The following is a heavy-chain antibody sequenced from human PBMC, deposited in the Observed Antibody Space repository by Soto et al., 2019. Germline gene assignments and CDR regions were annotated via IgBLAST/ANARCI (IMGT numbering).Heavy chain of an antibody. CDR2: INAGNGNT. V-gene: IGHV1-3*01. Sequence: GASVKVSCKASGYTFTSYAMHWVRQAPGQRLEWMGWINAGNGNTKYSQKFQGRVTITRDTSASTAYMELSSLRSEDTAVYYCARDRGYCSGGSCPRSWFDPWGQGTLVTVSS. CDR1: GYTFTSYA. J-gene: IGHJ5*02. D-gene: IGHD2-15*01. CDR3: ARDRGYCSGGSCPRSWFDP.